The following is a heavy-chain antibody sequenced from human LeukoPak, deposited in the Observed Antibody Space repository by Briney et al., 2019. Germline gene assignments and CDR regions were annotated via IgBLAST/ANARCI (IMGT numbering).Heavy chain of an antibody. CDR3: AKDGDILTGWDYFDY. D-gene: IGHD3-9*01. CDR2: IRYDGSNK. CDR1: GFTFSSYG. Sequence: GGSLRLSCAASGFTFSSYGMHWVRPAPGKGLEWVAFIRYDGSNKYYADSVKGRFTISRDNSKNTLYLQMNSLRAEDTAVYYCAKDGDILTGWDYFDYWGQGTLVTVSS. V-gene: IGHV3-30*02. J-gene: IGHJ4*02.